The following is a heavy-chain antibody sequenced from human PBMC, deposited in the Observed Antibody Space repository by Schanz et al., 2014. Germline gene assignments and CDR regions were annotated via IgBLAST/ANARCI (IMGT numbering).Heavy chain of an antibody. Sequence: QLMQSGSEVRKPGASVKVSCKASGYIFGSHGMTWVRQAPGQGPELMGWINAHTGNTQYAQKFQGRVTMTRDTSTSTVYMELSSLRSEDTAVYYCARDGEAAAGCDYWGQGTLVNVSS. CDR3: ARDGEAAAGCDY. J-gene: IGHJ4*02. V-gene: IGHV1-18*01. CDR1: GYIFGSHG. D-gene: IGHD6-13*01. CDR2: INAHTGNT.